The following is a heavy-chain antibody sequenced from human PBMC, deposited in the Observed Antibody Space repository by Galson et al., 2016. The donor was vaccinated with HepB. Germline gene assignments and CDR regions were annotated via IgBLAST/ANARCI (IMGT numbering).Heavy chain of an antibody. CDR3: SICFKGAH. D-gene: IGHD1-26*01. J-gene: IGHJ4*02. Sequence: SETLSLTCTVSGGSISSGPNYWSWVRQPPGKGLEWIGYITYSGNTLYTPSLQSRVTISVDTAKNQISLKVKSVTAADTAVYYGSICFKGAHWGQGTLVTVSS. CDR2: ITYSGNT. CDR1: GGSISSGPNY. V-gene: IGHV4-61*01.